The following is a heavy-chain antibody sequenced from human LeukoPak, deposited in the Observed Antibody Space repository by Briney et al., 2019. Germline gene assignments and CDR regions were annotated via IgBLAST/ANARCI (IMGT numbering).Heavy chain of an antibody. Sequence: PETLSLTCTVSGGSISSYYWSWIRQPPGKGLEWIGYIYYSGSTNYNPSLKSRVTISVDTSKNQFSLKLSSVTAADTAVYSCARLTPSDAGTNDYYDSSGYHWYFDLWGRGTLVTVSS. CDR1: GGSISSYY. J-gene: IGHJ2*01. D-gene: IGHD3-22*01. CDR3: ARLTPSDAGTNDYYDSSGYHWYFDL. V-gene: IGHV4-59*08. CDR2: IYYSGST.